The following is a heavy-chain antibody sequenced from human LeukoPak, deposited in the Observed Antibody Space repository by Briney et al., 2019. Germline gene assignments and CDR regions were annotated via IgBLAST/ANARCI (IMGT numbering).Heavy chain of an antibody. J-gene: IGHJ4*02. CDR2: ISAYNGNT. V-gene: IGHV1-18*01. CDR3: ARDDIVVVVAATGNFDY. D-gene: IGHD2-15*01. Sequence: ASVKVSCKASGYTFTSYGISWVRQALGQGLEWMGWISAYNGNTNYAQKLQGRVTMTTDTSTSTAYMELRSLRSDDTAVYYCARDDIVVVVAATGNFDYWGQGTLVTVSS. CDR1: GYTFTSYG.